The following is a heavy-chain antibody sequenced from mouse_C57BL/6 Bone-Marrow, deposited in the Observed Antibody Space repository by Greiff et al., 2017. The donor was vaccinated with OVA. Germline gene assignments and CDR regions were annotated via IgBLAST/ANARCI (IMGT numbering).Heavy chain of an antibody. J-gene: IGHJ2*01. V-gene: IGHV5-4*01. CDR1: GFTFSSYA. CDR2: ISDGGSYT. D-gene: IGHD2-4*01. Sequence: EVHLVESGGGLVKPGGSLKLSCAASGFTFSSYAMSWVRQTPEKRLEWVATISDGGSYTYYPDNVKGRFTISRDNAKNNLYLQMSHLKSEDTAMYYCARETGYDYDPGYWGQGTTLTVSS. CDR3: ARETGYDYDPGY.